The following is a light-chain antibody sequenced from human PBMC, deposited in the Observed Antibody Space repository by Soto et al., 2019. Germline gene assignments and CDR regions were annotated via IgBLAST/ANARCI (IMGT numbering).Light chain of an antibody. Sequence: QSALTQPASVSGSPGQSITISCTGTSSDVGGYDYVSWYQQHPGKAPRLMIYEVTYRPSGVSNRFSGSKSGNTASLTISGLQAEDEADYYCNSYTRSSTVVFGGGTQLTVL. CDR2: EVT. CDR3: NSYTRSSTVV. J-gene: IGLJ2*01. V-gene: IGLV2-14*01. CDR1: SSDVGGYDY.